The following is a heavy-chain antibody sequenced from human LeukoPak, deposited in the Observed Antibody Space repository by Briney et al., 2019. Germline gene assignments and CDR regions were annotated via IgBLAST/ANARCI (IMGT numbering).Heavy chain of an antibody. CDR1: GFTFSSYW. CDR2: INGDGSST. CDR3: ARGYSSGSRWGY. D-gene: IGHD6-19*01. Sequence: GGSLRLSCAASGFTFSSYWMHWVRQVPGKGLVWVSRINGDGSSTNYADAVKGRFTISRDNTKNTLYLQMNSPRAEDTAVYYCARGYSSGSRWGYWGQGTLVTVSS. J-gene: IGHJ4*02. V-gene: IGHV3-74*01.